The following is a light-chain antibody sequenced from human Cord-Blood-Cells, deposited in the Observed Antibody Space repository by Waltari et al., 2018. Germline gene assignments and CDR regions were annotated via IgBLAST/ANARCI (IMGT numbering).Light chain of an antibody. V-gene: IGLV2-11*01. CDR2: DVS. CDR3: WSYAGSYTWV. CDR1: SSDVGGYNY. J-gene: IGLJ3*02. Sequence: QSALTQPRSVSGSPGQSVTISCTGNSSDVGGYNYVSWYQQHPGKAPKLMIYDVSKRPSGVPDRFAGAKSGNTASLTISGRQAEDEAEYYCWSYAGSYTWVFGGGTKLTVL.